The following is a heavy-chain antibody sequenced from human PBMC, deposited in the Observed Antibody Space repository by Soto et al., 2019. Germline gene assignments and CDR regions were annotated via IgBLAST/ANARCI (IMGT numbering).Heavy chain of an antibody. V-gene: IGHV3-9*01. Sequence: GGSLRLSCAASGFTFDDYAMHWVRQAPGKGLEWVSGISWNSGSIGYADSVKGRFTISRDNAKNSLYLQMNSLRAEDTALYYCAKDSGLTNIFDYWGQGTLVTVSS. CDR1: GFTFDDYA. CDR2: ISWNSGSI. J-gene: IGHJ4*02. D-gene: IGHD2-8*01. CDR3: AKDSGLTNIFDY.